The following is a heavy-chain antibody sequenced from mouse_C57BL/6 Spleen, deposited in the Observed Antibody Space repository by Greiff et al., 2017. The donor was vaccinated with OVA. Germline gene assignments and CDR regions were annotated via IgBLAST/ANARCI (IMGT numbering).Heavy chain of an antibody. CDR2: INPYNGGT. D-gene: IGHD1-1*01. CDR1: GYTFTDYY. J-gene: IGHJ2*01. Sequence: QLQQSGPVLVKPGASVKMSCKASGYTFTDYYMNWVKQSHGKSLEWIGVINPYNGGTSYNQKFKGKATLTVDKSSSTAYMELNSLTSEDSAVYYCARHYYGSSYFDYWGQGTTLTVSS. CDR3: ARHYYGSSYFDY. V-gene: IGHV1-19*01.